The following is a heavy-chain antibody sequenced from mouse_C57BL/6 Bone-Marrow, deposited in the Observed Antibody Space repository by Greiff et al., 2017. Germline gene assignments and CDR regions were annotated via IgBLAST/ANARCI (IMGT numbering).Heavy chain of an antibody. CDR1: GYTFTSYW. J-gene: IGHJ2*01. Sequence: QVQLQQPGAELVKPGASVKVSCKASGYTFTSYWMHWVKQRPGQGLEWIGRIHPSDSDTNYNQKFKGKATLTVDKSSSTAYMQLSSLTSEDSAVYYCAIERGTTVVSHFDYWGQGTTLTVSS. CDR3: AIERGTTVVSHFDY. V-gene: IGHV1-74*01. D-gene: IGHD1-1*01. CDR2: IHPSDSDT.